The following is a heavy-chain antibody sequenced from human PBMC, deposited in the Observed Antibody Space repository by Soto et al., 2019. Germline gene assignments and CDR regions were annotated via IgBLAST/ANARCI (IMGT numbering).Heavy chain of an antibody. CDR3: AREYYGTTTWIDY. V-gene: IGHV1-18*04. CDR2: VNSYDGTT. J-gene: IGHJ4*02. Sequence: QVQLVQSAPEVKRPGASVKVSCKTSGYTFTSYPYSWVRQAPGQGLQWMGWVNSYDGTTKVAQQFRDRISLTADKSAATVFMELRRLTSDDTAVYYCAREYYGTTTWIDYWGQGTLVAVSS. D-gene: IGHD1-7*01. CDR1: GYTFTSYP.